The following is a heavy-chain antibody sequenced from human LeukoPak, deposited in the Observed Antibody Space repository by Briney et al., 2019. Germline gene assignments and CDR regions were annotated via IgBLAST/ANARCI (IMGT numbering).Heavy chain of an antibody. CDR1: GGSFSGYY. Sequence: PSENLSLTCAVYGGSFSGYYWSWIRQPPGKGLEWIGEINHSGSTNYNPSLKSRVTISVDTSKNQFSLKLSSVTAADTAVYYCARERAGINYYDSSGYYHYLDYWGQGTLVTVSS. D-gene: IGHD3-22*01. V-gene: IGHV4-34*01. J-gene: IGHJ4*02. CDR2: INHSGST. CDR3: ARERAGINYYDSSGYYHYLDY.